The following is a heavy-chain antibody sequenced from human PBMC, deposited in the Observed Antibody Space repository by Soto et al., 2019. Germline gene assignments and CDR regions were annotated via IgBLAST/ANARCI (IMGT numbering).Heavy chain of an antibody. CDR3: ASGSTIINTFAY. Sequence: NPSETLSLTCTVSVGSISSADYYWSWIRQPPGKGLEWIGYIYYGGSTYYNPSLKGRLTISVDTSKNQFSLKLSSVTAADTAVYYCASGSTIINTFAYWGQGTLVTVSS. J-gene: IGHJ4*02. V-gene: IGHV4-30-4*01. D-gene: IGHD4-4*01. CDR1: VGSISSADYY. CDR2: IYYGGST.